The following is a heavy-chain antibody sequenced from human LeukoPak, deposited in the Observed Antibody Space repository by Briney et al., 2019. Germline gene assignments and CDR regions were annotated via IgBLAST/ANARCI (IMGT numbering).Heavy chain of an antibody. V-gene: IGHV4-34*01. CDR3: VSYYYDSSGYFGFDY. J-gene: IGHJ4*02. D-gene: IGHD3-22*01. CDR1: GGSFSGYY. CDR2: INHSGST. Sequence: SETLSLTCAVYGGSFSGYYWSWIRQPPGKGLEWIGEINHSGSTNYNPSLKSRVTISVDTSKNQFSLKLSSVTAAGTAVYYCVSYYYDSSGYFGFDYWGQGTLVTVSS.